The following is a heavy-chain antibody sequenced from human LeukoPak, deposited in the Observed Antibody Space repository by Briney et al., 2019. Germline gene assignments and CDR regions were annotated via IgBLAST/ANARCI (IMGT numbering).Heavy chain of an antibody. D-gene: IGHD6-13*01. J-gene: IGHJ4*02. CDR3: ARSGIAAAGDLDAFDY. CDR2: IYPGESDT. V-gene: IGHV5-51*01. Sequence: GESLKISCKGSGYSFTSYWIGWVRQMPGKGLEWMGIIYPGESDTRYSPSFQGQVTISADKSISTAYLQWSSLKASDTAMYYCARSGIAAAGDLDAFDYWGQGTLVTVSS. CDR1: GYSFTSYW.